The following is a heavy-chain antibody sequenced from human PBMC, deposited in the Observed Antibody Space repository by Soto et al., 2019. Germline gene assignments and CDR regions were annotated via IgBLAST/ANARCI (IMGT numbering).Heavy chain of an antibody. CDR1: GGSISSGGYY. Sequence: QVQLQESGPGLVKPSQTLSLTCTVSGGSISSGGYYWSWIRQHTGKGLEWIGYIYYSGSTYYNPSLKHRVTISVDTCNHQFSLNLSSVTAADTAVYYCARGITMLRGVNLWFDPWGQGTLVTVSS. CDR3: ARGITMLRGVNLWFDP. D-gene: IGHD3-10*01. CDR2: IYYSGST. V-gene: IGHV4-31*03. J-gene: IGHJ5*02.